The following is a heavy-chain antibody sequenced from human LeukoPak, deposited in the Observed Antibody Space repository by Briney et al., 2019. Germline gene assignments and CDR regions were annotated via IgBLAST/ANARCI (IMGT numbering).Heavy chain of an antibody. J-gene: IGHJ4*02. D-gene: IGHD1-26*01. CDR1: GFTFSSHG. Sequence: PGGSLRLSWAAAGFTFSSHGMHWVRQAPGKGLEWVAIIWYDGSNKYYADSVKGRFTISRDNSKNTLFLQMDSLSAEDTAVYYCARGGSYYPDYWGQGTLVTVSS. V-gene: IGHV3-33*01. CDR2: IWYDGSNK. CDR3: ARGGSYYPDY.